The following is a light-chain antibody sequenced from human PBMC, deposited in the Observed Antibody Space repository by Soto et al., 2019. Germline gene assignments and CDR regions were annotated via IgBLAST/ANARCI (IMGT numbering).Light chain of an antibody. CDR3: QQYGTLIT. CDR2: GAS. Sequence: EIVLTQSPGTQSLSPGERATLSCRASQSVANSYLAWYQQKPGQAPRLLIYGASSRATGIPDRFSGSGSGTDFTLTISRLECEDFAVYYCQQYGTLITFGQGTRLEIK. V-gene: IGKV3-20*01. J-gene: IGKJ5*01. CDR1: QSVANSY.